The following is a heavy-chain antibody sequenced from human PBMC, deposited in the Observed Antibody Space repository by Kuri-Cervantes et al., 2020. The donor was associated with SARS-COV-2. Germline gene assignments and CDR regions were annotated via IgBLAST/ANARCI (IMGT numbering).Heavy chain of an antibody. CDR2: IDHNGRT. CDR1: GGTCRGYF. V-gene: IGHV4-34*01. J-gene: IGHJ5*02. D-gene: IGHD4/OR15-4a*01. CDR3: ARDPNANHNNWFDP. Sequence: ESLKISCAVYGGTCRGYFWSWSRQSPGKGLEWIGQIDHNGRTNYNPSLKSRVTISVDTSKNQFSLKLSSVTAADTAVYYCARDPNANHNNWFDPWGQGTLVTVSS.